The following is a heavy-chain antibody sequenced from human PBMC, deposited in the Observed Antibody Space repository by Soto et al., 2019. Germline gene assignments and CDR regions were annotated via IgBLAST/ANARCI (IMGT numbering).Heavy chain of an antibody. CDR1: GGTFSSYA. CDR3: ARAGYSSGWYLGGVNWFDP. V-gene: IGHV1-69*13. CDR2: IIPIFGTA. D-gene: IGHD6-19*01. Sequence: SVKVSCKASGGTFSSYAISWVRQAPGQGLEWMGGIIPIFGTANYAQKLQGRVTITADESTSTAYMELSSLRSEDTAVYYCARAGYSSGWYLGGVNWFDPWGQGTLVTVSS. J-gene: IGHJ5*02.